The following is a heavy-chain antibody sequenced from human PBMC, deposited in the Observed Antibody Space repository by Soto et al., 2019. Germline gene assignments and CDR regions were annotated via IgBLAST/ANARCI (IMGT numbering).Heavy chain of an antibody. CDR1: GGTFSSYA. V-gene: IGHV1-69*13. D-gene: IGHD3-22*01. J-gene: IGHJ6*02. CDR3: ARTIGGNYYDSSGAFPYYYYYGMDV. Sequence: SVKVSCKASGGTFSSYAISWVRQAPGQGLEWMGGIIPIFGTANYAQKFQGRVTITADESTSTAYMELSSLRSEDTAVYYCARTIGGNYYDSSGAFPYYYYYGMDVWGQGTTVTVS. CDR2: IIPIFGTA.